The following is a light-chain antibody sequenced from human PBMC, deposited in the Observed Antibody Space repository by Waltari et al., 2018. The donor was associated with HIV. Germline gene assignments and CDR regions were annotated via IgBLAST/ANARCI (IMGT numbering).Light chain of an antibody. CDR1: TSNVRNNY. J-gene: IGLJ2*01. Sequence: QSVLAQPRSVSGTPGQTVNISCSGSTSNVRNNYVYWYQQVTGVAPKLLIYRKNHRPSGVPDRFSCSKSGTSDSLAISGLRTEDEAEYYCAVWDDRLSGRLFGGGTKVTVL. CDR3: AVWDDRLSGRL. CDR2: RKN. V-gene: IGLV1-47*01.